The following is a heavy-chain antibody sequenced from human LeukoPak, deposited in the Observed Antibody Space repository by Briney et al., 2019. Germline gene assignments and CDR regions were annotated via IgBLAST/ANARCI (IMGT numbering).Heavy chain of an antibody. CDR3: TRVGYIDEGIDY. CDR1: EFTFSSYW. J-gene: IGHJ4*02. CDR2: IKQDGSKK. V-gene: IGHV3-7*04. D-gene: IGHD5-24*01. Sequence: GGSLRLSCAASEFTFSSYWMTWVRQAPGKGLEWVANIKQDGSKKSYVDSVKGRFTISRDNAKNSLYLQMNSLRAEDTAIYYCTRVGYIDEGIDYWGQGTLVTVSS.